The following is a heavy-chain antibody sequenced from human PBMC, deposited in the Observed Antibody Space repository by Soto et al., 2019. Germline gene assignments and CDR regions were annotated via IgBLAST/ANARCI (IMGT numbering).Heavy chain of an antibody. CDR1: GGAIGSHY. V-gene: IGHV4-4*07. CDR2: IYGSGST. Sequence: PSETLSLTCTISGGAIGSHYWTWIRQPAGKGLEWIGRIYGSGSTKYNPSLQSRVTMSLDTSKNQFSLRLESVTAADTAVYYCARGQLFSYWFDPRRQGTLFTAPS. D-gene: IGHD5-18*01. CDR3: ARGQLFSYWFDP. J-gene: IGHJ5*02.